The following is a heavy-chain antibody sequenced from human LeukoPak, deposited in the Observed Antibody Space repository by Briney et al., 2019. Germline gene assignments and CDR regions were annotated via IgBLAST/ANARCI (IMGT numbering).Heavy chain of an antibody. J-gene: IGHJ4*02. Sequence: GGSLRLSCAASGFTFSSYAMSWVRQAPGKGLEWVSAISGSGGSTYYADSVKGRFTISRDNSKNTLYLQMNSLRAEDTAVYYCARLNCGGDCFFDYWGQGTLVTVSS. CDR2: ISGSGGST. D-gene: IGHD2-21*02. CDR1: GFTFSSYA. V-gene: IGHV3-23*01. CDR3: ARLNCGGDCFFDY.